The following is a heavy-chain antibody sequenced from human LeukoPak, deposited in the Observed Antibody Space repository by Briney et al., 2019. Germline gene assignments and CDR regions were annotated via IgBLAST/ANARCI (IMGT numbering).Heavy chain of an antibody. CDR3: GKTTVGYSSGQKPAWPVDY. CDR1: GFTFGSHA. V-gene: IGHV3-23*01. CDR2: IFGSGGSP. D-gene: IGHD5-18*01. Sequence: GGSLRLSCEASGFTFGSHAMYWVRQAPGKGLEWVAGIFGSGGSPHYADPVKGRFTVSRDNSRNTVYLQINSLRAEDTAVYYCGKTTVGYSSGQKPAWPVDYWGQGTLVTVSS. J-gene: IGHJ4*02.